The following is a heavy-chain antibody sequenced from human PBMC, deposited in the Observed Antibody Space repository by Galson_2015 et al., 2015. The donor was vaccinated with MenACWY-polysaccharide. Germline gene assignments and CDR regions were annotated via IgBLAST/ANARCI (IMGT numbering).Heavy chain of an antibody. J-gene: IGHJ4*02. V-gene: IGHV1-8*01. CDR2: MNPNSGNT. CDR1: GYKFTSYD. D-gene: IGHD2-15*01. CDR3: ARIIARKYSFADS. Sequence: SVKVSCKASGYKFTSYDINWVRQATGQGLEWMGWMNPNSGNTGNAQKFQGRVTMTSSSAMSTAFMELSSLRSEDTAVYYCARIIARKYSFADSWGQGTLVTVSS.